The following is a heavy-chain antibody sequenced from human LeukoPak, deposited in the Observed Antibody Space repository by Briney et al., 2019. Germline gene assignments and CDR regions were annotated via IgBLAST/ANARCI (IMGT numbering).Heavy chain of an antibody. V-gene: IGHV4-34*01. CDR1: GGSFSGYY. CDR2: INHSGST. J-gene: IGHJ4*02. Sequence: SETLSLTCAVYGGSFSGYYWSWIRQPPGKGLEWIGGINHSGSTNYNPSLKSRVTISVDTSKNQFSLKLSSVTAADTAVYYCARREATVTALLDYWGQGTLVTVSS. D-gene: IGHD4-11*01. CDR3: ARREATVTALLDY.